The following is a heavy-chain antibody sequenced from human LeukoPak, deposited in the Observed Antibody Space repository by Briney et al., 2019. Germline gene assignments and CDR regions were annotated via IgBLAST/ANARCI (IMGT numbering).Heavy chain of an antibody. Sequence: GESLKISCAASGFTFDDYAMHWVRQAPGKGLEWVSLIGGDGGITYYADSVKGRFTISRDNSKNSLYLQMNSLRTEDTAFYYCASAVRAHYYYGLDVWGQGTTVTVS. V-gene: IGHV3-43*02. CDR3: ASAVRAHYYYGLDV. J-gene: IGHJ6*02. CDR1: GFTFDDYA. CDR2: IGGDGGIT. D-gene: IGHD2-15*01.